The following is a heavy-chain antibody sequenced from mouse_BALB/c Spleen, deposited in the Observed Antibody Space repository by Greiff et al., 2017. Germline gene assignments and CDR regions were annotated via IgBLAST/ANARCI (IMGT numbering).Heavy chain of an antibody. J-gene: IGHJ3*01. CDR3: VSEDDGYYDAMDY. CDR1: GFTFNTNA. Sequence: EPGGGFVQPKRALKLSCAASGFTFNTNALKWGRQAPGKGLEWVARIRSKSNNYATYYADSVKDRFTISRDDSQSMLYLQMNNLKTEDTAMYYCVSEDDGYYDAMDYWGQGTLVTVSA. D-gene: IGHD2-3*01. V-gene: IGHV10S3*01. CDR2: IRSKSNNYAT.